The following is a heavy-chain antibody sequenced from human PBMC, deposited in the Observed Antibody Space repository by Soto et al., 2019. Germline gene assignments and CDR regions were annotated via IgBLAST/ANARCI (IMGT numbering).Heavy chain of an antibody. CDR2: ISWDGDII. Sequence: GGSLSLSCAASGFAFDDCVMHWVRQAPGKGLEWVSLISWDGDIIKYADAVKGRFIISRDNSKNSLYLQMNSLRPEDTALYYCAKEGSLGIAVGWFDPWGQGTLVTVSS. CDR3: AKEGSLGIAVGWFDP. CDR1: GFAFDDCV. D-gene: IGHD6-19*01. J-gene: IGHJ5*02. V-gene: IGHV3-43D*04.